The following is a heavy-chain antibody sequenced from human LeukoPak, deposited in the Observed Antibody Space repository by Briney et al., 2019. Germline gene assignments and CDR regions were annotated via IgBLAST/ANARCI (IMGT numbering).Heavy chain of an antibody. V-gene: IGHV1-2*02. J-gene: IGHJ4*02. CDR1: GYTFNSYD. D-gene: IGHD5-12*01. Sequence: VASVKVSCKASGYTFNSYDINWVRQAPGHGLEWMGWINPYSGGINYAQSFQGRVTLTRDTSISTAYMELSSLRSDDTAIYYCARDKALDIVGTTADYWGQGTLVTVSS. CDR2: INPYSGGI. CDR3: ARDKALDIVGTTADY.